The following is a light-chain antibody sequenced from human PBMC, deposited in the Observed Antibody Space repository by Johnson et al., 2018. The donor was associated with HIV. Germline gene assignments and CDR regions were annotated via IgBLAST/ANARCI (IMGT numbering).Light chain of an antibody. CDR3: GTWDSSLCAYV. J-gene: IGLJ1*01. V-gene: IGLV1-51*01. CDR1: SSNIGKNY. CDR2: DNN. Sequence: QSVLTQPPSVSAAPGQKVTISCSGSSSNIGKNYVSWYQQLPGTAPKLLIYDNNKRPSGIPDRFSGSKSGTSATLGITGLQTGDEADYYCGTWDSSLCAYVFGTGTKVTVL.